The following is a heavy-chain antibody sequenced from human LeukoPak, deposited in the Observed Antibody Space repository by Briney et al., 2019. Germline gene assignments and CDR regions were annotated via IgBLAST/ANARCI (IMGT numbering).Heavy chain of an antibody. V-gene: IGHV1-8*01. CDR2: MNPNSGNT. J-gene: IGHJ4*02. Sequence: ASVKVSCKASGYTFTSYDINWVRQPTGQGLEWMGWMNPNSGNTGYAQKFQGRVTMTRNTSISTAYMELSSLRSEDTAVYYCARGRHSYGYWEYYFDYWGQGTLVTASS. CDR3: ARGRHSYGYWEYYFDY. CDR1: GYTFTSYD. D-gene: IGHD5-18*01.